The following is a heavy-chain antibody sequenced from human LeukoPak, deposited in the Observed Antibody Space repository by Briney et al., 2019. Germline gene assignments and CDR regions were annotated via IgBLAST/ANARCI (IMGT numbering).Heavy chain of an antibody. V-gene: IGHV4-59*01. CDR3: ARDRKMATIPGYDAFDI. CDR2: IYYSGST. D-gene: IGHD5-24*01. J-gene: IGHJ3*02. Sequence: SETLSLTCTVSGGSISSYYWSWIRQPPGKGLEWIGYIYYSGSTNYNPSLKSRVIISVDTSKNQFSLKLSSVTAADTAVYYCARDRKMATIPGYDAFDIWGQGTMVTVSS. CDR1: GGSISSYY.